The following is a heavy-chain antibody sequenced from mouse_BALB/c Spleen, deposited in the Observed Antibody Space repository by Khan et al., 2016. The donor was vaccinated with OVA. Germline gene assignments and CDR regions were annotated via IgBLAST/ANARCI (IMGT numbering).Heavy chain of an antibody. D-gene: IGHD1-1*01. CDR1: GFTFSSYG. J-gene: IGHJ2*01. CDR2: ISGDSNTI. CDR3: ATSYFYGYYFDY. V-gene: IGHV5-17*02. Sequence: EVELVESGGGLVQPGGSRKLSCAASGFTFSSYGMHWVRQAPEKGLEWVAYISGDSNTIYYADTVKGRFTISSYNPKNTLFLQMTILMSEDTARYYCATSYFYGYYFDYWGPGTTLTVSS.